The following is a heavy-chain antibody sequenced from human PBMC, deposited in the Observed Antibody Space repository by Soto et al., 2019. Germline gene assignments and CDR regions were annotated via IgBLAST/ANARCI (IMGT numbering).Heavy chain of an antibody. CDR2: IKHDGSEE. Sequence: EEPLVESGGGLVQPGGSLRLSCGASRLTFSGYWMSWVRQAPGKGLEWVANIKHDGSEEHYVDSVKGRFTISRDDAKNSVYLQMNSLRADDTAVYHCVRDWDVWGKGTTVNVSS. CDR3: VRDWDV. V-gene: IGHV3-7*01. J-gene: IGHJ6*04. CDR1: RLTFSGYW.